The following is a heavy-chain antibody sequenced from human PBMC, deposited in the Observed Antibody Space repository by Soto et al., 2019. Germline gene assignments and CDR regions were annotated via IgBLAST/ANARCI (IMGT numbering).Heavy chain of an antibody. V-gene: IGHV4-4*07. CDR1: GGSISSYY. CDR2: IYTGGST. D-gene: IGHD2-15*01. CDR3: ARASVGPPGGGSWTMPFDI. Sequence: SETLSLTCTVSGGSISSYYWSWIRRPAGKGLEWIGRIYTGGSTNYSPSLKSRVTMSVDTSKNQFSLRLTSVTAADTAVYYCARASVGPPGGGSWTMPFDIWGRGTLVTVSS. J-gene: IGHJ4*02.